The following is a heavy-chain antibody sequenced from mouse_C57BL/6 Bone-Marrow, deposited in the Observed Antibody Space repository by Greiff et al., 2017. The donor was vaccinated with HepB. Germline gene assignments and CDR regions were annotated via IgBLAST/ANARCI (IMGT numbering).Heavy chain of an antibody. V-gene: IGHV7-3*01. CDR2: IRNKANGYTT. J-gene: IGHJ2*01. Sequence: EVQGVESGGGLVQPGGSLSLSCAASGFTFTDYYMSWVRQPPGKALEWLGFIRNKANGYTTEYSASVKGRCTISRDNTQSILYLQMNALRAEDSATYYCARYNYYGFDYWGQGTTLTVSS. D-gene: IGHD1-1*01. CDR3: ARYNYYGFDY. CDR1: GFTFTDYY.